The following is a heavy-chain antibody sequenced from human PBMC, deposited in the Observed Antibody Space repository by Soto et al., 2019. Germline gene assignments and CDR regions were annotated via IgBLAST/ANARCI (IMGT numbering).Heavy chain of an antibody. CDR3: ARDNDGGYNAASTFDY. V-gene: IGHV1-18*01. J-gene: IGHJ4*02. CDR2: ISADNGNT. CDR1: GYTFTTYG. Sequence: GASVKVSCKASGYTFTTYGISWVRQAPGQGLEWMGRISADNGNTHYAQKVQDRVTMTTDTSTTTAYMELRSLTSDDTAVYYCARDNDGGYNAASTFDYWGQGTLVTVSS. D-gene: IGHD5-18*01.